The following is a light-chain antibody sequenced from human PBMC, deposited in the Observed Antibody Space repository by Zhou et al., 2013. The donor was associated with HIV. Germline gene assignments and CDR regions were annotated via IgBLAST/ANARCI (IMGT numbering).Light chain of an antibody. Sequence: DVEMTQFPSSLSASVGDRVTVTCQASRDIDIFLNWYHQKSGKAPKLIVYDTSNLERGVPSRFRGAASGTTFTFTITSLQPEDTGTYYCQQYNQLPLTFGGGTRVEIK. CDR2: DTS. J-gene: IGKJ4*02. CDR1: RDIDIF. CDR3: QQYNQLPLT. V-gene: IGKV1-33*01.